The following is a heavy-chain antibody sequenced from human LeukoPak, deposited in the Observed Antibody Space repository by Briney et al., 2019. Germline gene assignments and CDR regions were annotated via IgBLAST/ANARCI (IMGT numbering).Heavy chain of an antibody. V-gene: IGHV1-2*02. J-gene: IGHJ5*02. CDR1: GYTFTGYY. CDR2: INPNNLGT. CDR3: AKDPFDQMLPENWFDP. D-gene: IGHD2-2*01. Sequence: ASVKVSCKASGYTFTGYYIHWVRQAPGQGLEWMGWINPNNLGTNYAQKFQGRVTMTRDTSISTAYMELSRLRSDDTAVYYCAKDPFDQMLPENWFDPWGQGTLVTVSS.